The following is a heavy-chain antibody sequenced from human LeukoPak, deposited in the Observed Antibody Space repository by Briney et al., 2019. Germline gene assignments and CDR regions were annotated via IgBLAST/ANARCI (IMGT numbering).Heavy chain of an antibody. CDR2: IASDGGAK. CDR1: GFNFSNHG. CDR3: AREATWGQWYFDH. Sequence: GGSLRFSCVASGFNFSNHGMHWVRQAPGKGLEWVSVIASDGGAKFYADSVKGRFTLSRDNPKNMFFLQMNLLTVEDTAIYYCAREATWGQWYFDHWGQGTPVTVSS. D-gene: IGHD6-19*01. J-gene: IGHJ4*02. V-gene: IGHV3-30*03.